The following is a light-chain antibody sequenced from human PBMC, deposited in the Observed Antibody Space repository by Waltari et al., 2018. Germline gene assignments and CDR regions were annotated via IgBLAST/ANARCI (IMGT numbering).Light chain of an antibody. CDR2: EVS. J-gene: IGLJ1*01. CDR3: SSHTSTVPHV. CDR1: SNDVGGYGY. Sequence: QSALTQPASVPGSPGQSVSLSCTGNSNDVGGYGYVSWYQQFPGKAPKLMIYEVSYRPSGVSSRFSGSKSGNTASLTISGLQAEDEAVYYCSSHTSTVPHVFGTGTKVTVV. V-gene: IGLV2-14*01.